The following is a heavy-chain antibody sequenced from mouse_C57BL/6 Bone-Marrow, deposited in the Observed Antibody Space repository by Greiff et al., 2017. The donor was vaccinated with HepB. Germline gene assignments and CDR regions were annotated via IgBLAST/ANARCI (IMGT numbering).Heavy chain of an antibody. J-gene: IGHJ4*01. CDR3: ARYVDYYAMDY. CDR2: IDPSDSYT. CDR1: GYTFTSYW. Sequence: QVQLQQPGAELVKPGASVKLSCKASGYTFTSYWMQWVKQRPGQGLEWIGEIDPSDSYTNYNQKFKGKATLTVDTSSSTAYMQLSSLTSEDSAVSYCARYVDYYAMDYWGQGTSVTVSS. V-gene: IGHV1-50*01.